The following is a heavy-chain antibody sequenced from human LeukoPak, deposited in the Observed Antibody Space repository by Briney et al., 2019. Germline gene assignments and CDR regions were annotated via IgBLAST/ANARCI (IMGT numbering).Heavy chain of an antibody. D-gene: IGHD2-15*01. Sequence: SETLSLTCTVSGDPISSHYWSWIRQPPGKGLEWIGYIYYSGSTNYNPSLKSRVTISVDTSKNQFSLKLSSVTAADTAVYYCARGSPVGPDYMDVWGKGTTVTVSS. CDR2: IYYSGST. CDR1: GDPISSHY. V-gene: IGHV4-59*11. CDR3: ARGSPVGPDYMDV. J-gene: IGHJ6*03.